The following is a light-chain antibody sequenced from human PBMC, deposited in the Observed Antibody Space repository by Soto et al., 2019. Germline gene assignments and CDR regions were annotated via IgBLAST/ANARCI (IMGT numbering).Light chain of an antibody. CDR1: SGDVGSYDL. Sequence: QSALTQPASVSGSPGQSITISCAGTSGDVGSYDLVSWYQQHPGKAPKLMIYEVTKRPSVVSNRFSGSKSGNAASLTISVLQGEDEADYYCCSYAGSSSYAFGTGTKVTVL. CDR2: EVT. CDR3: CSYAGSSSYA. V-gene: IGLV2-23*02. J-gene: IGLJ1*01.